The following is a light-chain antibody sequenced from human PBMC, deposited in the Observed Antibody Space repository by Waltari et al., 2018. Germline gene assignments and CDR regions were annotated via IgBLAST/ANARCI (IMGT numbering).Light chain of an antibody. CDR1: SSDVGSYTL. J-gene: IGLJ2*01. V-gene: IGLV2-23*02. Sequence: QSALTQPATVSGSPTQSITISCTGTSSDVGSYTLVSWYQQHPARAPKLMIFYVKKRPSGSSNRFSGSKSGNTASLTISGLQAEDEADYYCCSYAGSSTFVFGGGTKLTVL. CDR2: YVK. CDR3: CSYAGSSTFV.